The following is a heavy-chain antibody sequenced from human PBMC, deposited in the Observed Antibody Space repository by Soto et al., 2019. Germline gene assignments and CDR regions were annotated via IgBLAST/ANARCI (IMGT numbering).Heavy chain of an antibody. Sequence: EVQLLESGGGLVQPGGSLRLSCAASGFTLRSYAMSCFRQAPGKGLEWVSAISGSGGTTYYADSVKGQFTISRDTSKNTLYLTMISLRAEDTAVYYCAKVERCYVDSSGYYSSPLFWGQGTLVTVSS. CDR3: AKVERCYVDSSGYYSSPLF. D-gene: IGHD3-22*01. J-gene: IGHJ4*02. CDR1: GFTLRSYA. CDR2: ISGSGGTT. V-gene: IGHV3-23*01.